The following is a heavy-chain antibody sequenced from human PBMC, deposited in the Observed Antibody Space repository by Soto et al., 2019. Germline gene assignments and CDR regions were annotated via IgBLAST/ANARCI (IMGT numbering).Heavy chain of an antibody. J-gene: IGHJ3*01. D-gene: IGHD2-15*01. CDR3: ARANSLGIVVVVAATEGAFDL. CDR1: GGTFSSYA. CDR2: IIPIFGTA. V-gene: IGHV1-69*06. Sequence: QVQLVQSGAEVKKPGSSVKVSCKASGGTFSSYAISWVRQAPGQGLEWMGGIIPIFGTANYAQKFQGRVTITADKSTSTAYMELSSLRSEDTAVYYCARANSLGIVVVVAATEGAFDLWGQGTMVTVSS.